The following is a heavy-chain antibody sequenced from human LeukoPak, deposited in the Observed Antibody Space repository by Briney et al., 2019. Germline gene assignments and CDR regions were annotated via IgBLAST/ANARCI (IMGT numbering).Heavy chain of an antibody. CDR3: ARTENRVTIFGVVGNWFDP. Sequence: ASVKVSCKASGYTFTGYYMHWVRQAPGQGLEWVGWINPNSGGTNYAQKLQGRVTMTRDTSISTAYMELSRLRSDDTAVYYCARTENRVTIFGVVGNWFDPWGQGTLVTVSS. V-gene: IGHV1-2*02. CDR2: INPNSGGT. CDR1: GYTFTGYY. D-gene: IGHD3-3*01. J-gene: IGHJ5*02.